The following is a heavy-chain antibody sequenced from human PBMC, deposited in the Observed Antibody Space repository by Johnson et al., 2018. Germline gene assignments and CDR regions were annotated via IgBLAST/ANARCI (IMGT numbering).Heavy chain of an antibody. V-gene: IGHV3-53*01. CDR2: IYSGGST. J-gene: IGHJ6*03. Sequence: QLVESGGGLVQPGGSLRLSCAASGFTVSSYYMSWVRQAPGKGLEWVSVIYSGGSTYYADSVKGRFTISRDNSKNTLCLQMNSLGAEDTAVYYCAKDAPDIVEVASDPDYMDVGGKGTTVTVSS. D-gene: IGHD2-2*01. CDR1: GFTVSSYY. CDR3: AKDAPDIVEVASDPDYMDV.